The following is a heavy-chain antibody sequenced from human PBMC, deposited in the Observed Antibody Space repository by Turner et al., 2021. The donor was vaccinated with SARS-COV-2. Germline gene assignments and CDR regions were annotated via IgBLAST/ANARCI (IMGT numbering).Heavy chain of an antibody. CDR3: TRGARPTGINTPTDYGLDV. D-gene: IGHD1-1*01. CDR2: TRSKANSHTT. V-gene: IGHV3-72*01. CDR1: GFTFIDYY. Sequence: EVQLVQAGGGLVQPGGSRRLSCAASGFTFIDYYRDWVRQAPGKGLVWVGRTRSKANSHTTEDAASVKDRVIISRDDSKNSLYLQMSSLKAEDTAVYYCTRGARPTGINTPTDYGLDVWGQGTTVTVSS. J-gene: IGHJ6*02.